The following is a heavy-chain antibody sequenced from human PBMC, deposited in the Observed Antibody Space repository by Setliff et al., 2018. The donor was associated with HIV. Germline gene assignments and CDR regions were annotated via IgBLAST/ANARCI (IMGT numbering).Heavy chain of an antibody. D-gene: IGHD1-1*01. V-gene: IGHV4-4*02. CDR1: GGSISSDNW. CDR3: SNWNTTVDADS. Sequence: SETLSLTCAVSGGSISSDNWWTWVRQAPGKGLEWIGEIYHSEYTNYNPSLKSRVSMSVDKSKNQFSVKLTSVTAADTAVYYCSNWNTTVDADSWGQGTLVTVSS. J-gene: IGHJ4*02. CDR2: IYHSEYT.